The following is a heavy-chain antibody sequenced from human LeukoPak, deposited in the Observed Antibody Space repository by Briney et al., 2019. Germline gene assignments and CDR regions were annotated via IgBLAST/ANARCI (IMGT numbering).Heavy chain of an antibody. V-gene: IGHV3-23*01. Sequence: PGGFLRLSCAASGFSFSSYGMAWVRQAPGQGLEWVAVISVSATATNYAASVKGRFTISRDDSKNTLYLQMNSLRVEDTAAYYCVKEGGFRIPFDYWGQGTLVTVSS. D-gene: IGHD2-15*01. J-gene: IGHJ4*02. CDR1: GFSFSSYG. CDR3: VKEGGFRIPFDY. CDR2: ISVSATAT.